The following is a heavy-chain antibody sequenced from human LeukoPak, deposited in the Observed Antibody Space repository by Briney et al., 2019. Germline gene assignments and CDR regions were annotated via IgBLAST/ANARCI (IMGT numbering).Heavy chain of an antibody. CDR2: IIPILGIA. D-gene: IGHD6-19*01. J-gene: IGHJ6*02. CDR1: GGTFSSYA. V-gene: IGHV1-69*04. Sequence: GASVKVSCKASGGTFSSYAISWVRQAPGQGLEWMGRIIPILGIANYAQKFQGRVTITADKSTSTAYMELSSLRSEDTAVYYCATLIAVAGTRSNYYYYGMDVRGQGTTVTVSS. CDR3: ATLIAVAGTRSNYYYYGMDV.